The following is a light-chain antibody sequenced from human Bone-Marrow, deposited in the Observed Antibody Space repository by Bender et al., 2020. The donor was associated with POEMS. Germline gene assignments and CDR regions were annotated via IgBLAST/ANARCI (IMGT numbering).Light chain of an antibody. CDR3: LSYDGTTWV. J-gene: IGLJ3*02. CDR1: SGSIADNY. Sequence: NFMLTQPHSVSESPGKTITISCTGSSGSIADNYVQWYQQRPGSAPSIVIYEDYQRPSGVPDRFSGSVDSSSNSASPILSGLKTEDEADYYCLSYDGTTWVFGGGTKLTVL. V-gene: IGLV6-57*02. CDR2: EDY.